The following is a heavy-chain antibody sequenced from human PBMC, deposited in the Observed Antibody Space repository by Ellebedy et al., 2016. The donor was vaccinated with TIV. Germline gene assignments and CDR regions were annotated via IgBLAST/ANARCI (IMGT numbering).Heavy chain of an antibody. D-gene: IGHD5-12*01. CDR3: TRNADIPASFDY. CDR2: INADGTTI. CDR1: RFTLSGHW. Sequence: GESLKISCEASRFTLSGHWMHWVRQAPGKGLVWVSRINADGTTISYVDSVEGRFTISRDNAKNTAYLQMNSLRVEETAVYYCTRNADIPASFDYWGQGALVTVSS. J-gene: IGHJ4*02. V-gene: IGHV3-74*01.